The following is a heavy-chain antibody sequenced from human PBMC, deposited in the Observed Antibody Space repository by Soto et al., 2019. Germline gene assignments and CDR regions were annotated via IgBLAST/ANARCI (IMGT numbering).Heavy chain of an antibody. J-gene: IGHJ4*02. Sequence: ASVKVSCKASGYTFSSYHMHWVRQAPGQGLEWMGVINPFYGETRYAQKFQGRVTMTRDTSTSTVYMELSSLRSDDTAFYYCARGGSLRPLDFWGQGTLVTVSS. CDR3: ARGGSLRPLDF. D-gene: IGHD4-17*01. V-gene: IGHV1-46*01. CDR2: INPFYGET. CDR1: GYTFSSYH.